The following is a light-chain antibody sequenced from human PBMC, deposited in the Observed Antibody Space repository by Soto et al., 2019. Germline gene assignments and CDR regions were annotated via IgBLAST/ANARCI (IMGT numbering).Light chain of an antibody. CDR1: QSVSSI. V-gene: IGKV3-20*01. Sequence: EIVLTQFLATLSLSPGERPTLPCRASQSVSSILAWYQQKPGQAPRLLIYGASTRATGIPAMFSGSGSGTDFALTISRVEPEDFAVYSCQQYDYSPPSFGGGTKVDIK. J-gene: IGKJ4*01. CDR2: GAS. CDR3: QQYDYSPPS.